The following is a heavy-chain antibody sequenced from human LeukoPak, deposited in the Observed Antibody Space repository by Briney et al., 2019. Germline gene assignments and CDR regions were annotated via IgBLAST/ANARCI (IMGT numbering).Heavy chain of an antibody. V-gene: IGHV4-34*01. D-gene: IGHD5-24*01. Sequence: PSETLSLTCVVYGGSFSGYYWSWIRQPPGKGLEWIGEINHSGSTNYNPSLKSRVTISVDTSKNQFSLKLSSVTAADTAVYYCARYGRDGQMKSFDYWGQGTLVTVSS. CDR2: INHSGST. J-gene: IGHJ4*02. CDR1: GGSFSGYY. CDR3: ARYGRDGQMKSFDY.